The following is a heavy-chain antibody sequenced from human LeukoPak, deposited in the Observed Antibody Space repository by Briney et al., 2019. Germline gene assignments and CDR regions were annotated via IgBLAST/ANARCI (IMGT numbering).Heavy chain of an antibody. V-gene: IGHV4-39*02. D-gene: IGHD3-3*01. CDR1: GGSTSGGNYY. Sequence: SETLSLTCIVSGGSTSGGNYYWGWIRQPPGKGLEWIGGISSSGNTYYNPSLKRRITISIDTSKNHFSLKLSSVTAADTAVYYCARLGAGPTYYDFWSGYSSFYFDYWGQGTLVTVSS. J-gene: IGHJ4*02. CDR3: ARLGAGPTYYDFWSGYSSFYFDY. CDR2: ISSSGNT.